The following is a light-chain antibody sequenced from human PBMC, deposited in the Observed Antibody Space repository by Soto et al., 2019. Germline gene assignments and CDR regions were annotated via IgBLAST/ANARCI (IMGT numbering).Light chain of an antibody. CDR3: QQYGSSPRT. Sequence: EIVLTQSPGTLSLSPGERATLSCRASQSVSGRYLAWYQQKPGQAPRLLIYGASSRAPGIPDRFSGSGSGTDFTLTISRLEPEDFAVYYCQQYGSSPRTFGQGTKVEIK. CDR1: QSVSGRY. V-gene: IGKV3-20*01. J-gene: IGKJ1*01. CDR2: GAS.